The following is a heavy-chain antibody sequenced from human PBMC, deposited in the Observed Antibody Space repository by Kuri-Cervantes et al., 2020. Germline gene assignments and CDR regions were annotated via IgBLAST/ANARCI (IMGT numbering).Heavy chain of an antibody. Sequence: SCAISGDSVSSNSAAWNWIRQSPSRGLEWLGRTYYRSKWYNDYAVSVKSRITINPDTSKNQFSLQLNSVTPEDTAVYYCARDLDHMYYYDSSGYYYSFDYWGQGTLVTVSS. D-gene: IGHD3-22*01. CDR2: TYYRSKWYN. V-gene: IGHV6-1*01. CDR1: GDSVSSNSAA. J-gene: IGHJ4*02. CDR3: ARDLDHMYYYDSSGYYYSFDY.